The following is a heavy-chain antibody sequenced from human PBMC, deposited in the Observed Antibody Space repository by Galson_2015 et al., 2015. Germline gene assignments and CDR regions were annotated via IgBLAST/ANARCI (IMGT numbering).Heavy chain of an antibody. CDR2: ITSTGDTT. Sequence: SLRLSCAASAFAFSIYEMNWIRQAPGKGLEWVSYITSTGDTTYYADSVKGRFTVSRDNAKNSLFLQMNSLRAEDMALYYCAKTTVAAGSSWY. D-gene: IGHD4-23*01. J-gene: IGHJ2*01. CDR1: AFAFSIYE. CDR3: AKTTVAAGSSWY. V-gene: IGHV3-48*03.